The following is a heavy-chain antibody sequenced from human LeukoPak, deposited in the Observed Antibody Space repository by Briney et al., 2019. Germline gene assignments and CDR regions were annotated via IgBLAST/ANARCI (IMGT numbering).Heavy chain of an antibody. CDR2: IIPIFGTA. Sequence: EASVKVSCKASGGTFSSYAISWVRQAPGQGLEWMGGIIPIFGTANYAQKFQGRVTITADESTSTAYMELSSLRSEDTAVYYCARVGYYYDSSGSPYYYGMDVWGQGTTVTVSS. V-gene: IGHV1-69*13. CDR1: GGTFSSYA. CDR3: ARVGYYYDSSGSPYYYGMDV. J-gene: IGHJ6*02. D-gene: IGHD3-22*01.